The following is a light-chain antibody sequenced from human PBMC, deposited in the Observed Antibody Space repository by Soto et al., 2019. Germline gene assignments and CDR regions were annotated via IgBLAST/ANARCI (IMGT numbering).Light chain of an antibody. V-gene: IGLV1-36*01. J-gene: IGLJ3*02. CDR1: ASNIGKNG. Sequence: QSVLTQPPSVSGAPGQGVTISCSGSASNIGKNGVNWYQQLPGKAPKLLLYYDDLLPSGVPERFSGSNSGTSASLAISGLQSEDEADYFCAAWDDGLNGLVFGGGTKVTVL. CDR3: AAWDDGLNGLV. CDR2: YDD.